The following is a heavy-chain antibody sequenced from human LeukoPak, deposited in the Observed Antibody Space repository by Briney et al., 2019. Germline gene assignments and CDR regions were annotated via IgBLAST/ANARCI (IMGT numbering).Heavy chain of an antibody. CDR1: GGSISSDY. J-gene: IGHJ4*02. V-gene: IGHV4-59*01. Sequence: SETLSLTCTVSGGSISSDYWSWIRQSPRKGLEWIGYIYYSGTTSYNPSLKSRVTISLDTSKNQFSLKLSSVTAADTAVYYCARGANWGSPDYWGQGTLVTVSS. CDR2: IYYSGTT. CDR3: ARGANWGSPDY. D-gene: IGHD7-27*01.